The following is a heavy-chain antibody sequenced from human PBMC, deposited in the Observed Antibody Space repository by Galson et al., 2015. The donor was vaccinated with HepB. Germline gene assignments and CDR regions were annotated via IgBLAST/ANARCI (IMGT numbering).Heavy chain of an antibody. CDR3: ARSPLRFLDWLPYYDYYYMDV. D-gene: IGHD3-3*01. J-gene: IGHJ6*03. CDR2: MNTNTGKP. Sequence: SVKVSCKASGYTFTDYVVNWVRQAPGHGLEWMGWMNTNTGKPTYAPGFAGRSVFSLDTSVTTAYLQISSLKTDDTAVYYCARSPLRFLDWLPYYDYYYMDVWGEGTTVTVSS. V-gene: IGHV7-4-1*02. CDR1: GYTFTDYV.